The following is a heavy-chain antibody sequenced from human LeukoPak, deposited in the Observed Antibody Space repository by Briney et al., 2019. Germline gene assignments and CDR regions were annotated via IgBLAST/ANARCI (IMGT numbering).Heavy chain of an antibody. CDR2: IHYTGRA. V-gene: IGHV4-39*01. CDR3: ARHFDNGDYKKTFDI. Sequence: SETLPLTCSVFGGSISSTTYYSVWLRQPPGKEPECIASIHYTGRAYYNPSLKSRVTISADTSKDHFSLKLSSVTAADTAVYYCARHFDNGDYKKTFDIWGQGTMVTVSS. CDR1: GGSISSTTYY. D-gene: IGHD4-17*01. J-gene: IGHJ3*02.